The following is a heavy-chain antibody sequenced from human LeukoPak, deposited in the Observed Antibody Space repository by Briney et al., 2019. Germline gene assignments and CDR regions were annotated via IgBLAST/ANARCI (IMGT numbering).Heavy chain of an antibody. CDR1: GYTRIEVS. V-gene: IGHV1-24*01. Sequence: AAVKVSCKVSGYTRIEVSMHGVREAPGERGEWRGGFDPEDGETIYAQKVQGRVPMTEDTSTDTASMELSSLRSEDTAVYYCATPGDSSGFQDWGQGTLVTVSS. D-gene: IGHD3-22*01. J-gene: IGHJ4*02. CDR2: FDPEDGET. CDR3: ATPGDSSGFQD.